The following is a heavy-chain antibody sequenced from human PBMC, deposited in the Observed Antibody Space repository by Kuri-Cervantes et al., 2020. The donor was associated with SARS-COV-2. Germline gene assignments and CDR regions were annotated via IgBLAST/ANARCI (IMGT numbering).Heavy chain of an antibody. J-gene: IGHJ4*02. CDR1: GYSIGSGYY. V-gene: IGHV4-38-2*02. Sequence: SETLSLTCTVSGYSIGSGYYWGWIRRPPGKGLEWIGEINHSGSTNYNPSLKSRVTISVDTSKNQFSLKLSSVTAADTAVYYCARHKVATIEEYYFDYWGQGTLVTVSS. CDR2: INHSGST. CDR3: ARHKVATIEEYYFDY. D-gene: IGHD5-12*01.